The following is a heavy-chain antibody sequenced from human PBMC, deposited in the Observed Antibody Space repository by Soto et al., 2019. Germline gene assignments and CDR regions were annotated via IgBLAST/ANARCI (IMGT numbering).Heavy chain of an antibody. Sequence: PSETLSLTCTVSGGSISSSSYYWGWIRQPPGKGLEWIGSIYYSGSTYYNPSLKSQVTKSVDTSKNQFSLKLSSVTAADTAVYYCARFAIAAAGTWSYWGQGTLVTVSS. J-gene: IGHJ4*02. D-gene: IGHD6-13*01. CDR1: GGSISSSSYY. CDR2: IYYSGST. V-gene: IGHV4-39*01. CDR3: ARFAIAAAGTWSY.